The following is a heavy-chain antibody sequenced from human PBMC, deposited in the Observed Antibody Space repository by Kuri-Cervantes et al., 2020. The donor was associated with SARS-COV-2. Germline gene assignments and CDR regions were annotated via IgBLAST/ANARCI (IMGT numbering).Heavy chain of an antibody. CDR1: GFTFGDYA. CDR2: IRSKAYGGTT. CDR3: TTLIDY. V-gene: IGHV3-49*04. Sequence: GESLKISCTASGFTFGDYAMSWVRQAPGKGLEWVGFIRSKAYGGTTEYAASVKGRFTISRDDSKNMAYLQMNSLKTEDTAVHYCTTLIDYWGQGALVTVSS. J-gene: IGHJ4*02.